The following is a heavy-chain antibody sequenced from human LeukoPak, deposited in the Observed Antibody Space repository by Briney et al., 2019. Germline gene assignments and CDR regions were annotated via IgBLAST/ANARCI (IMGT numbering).Heavy chain of an antibody. J-gene: IGHJ4*02. D-gene: IGHD3-16*01. V-gene: IGHV3-7*03. CDR1: GFTFSSYW. Sequence: GGSLRLSCAASGFTFSSYWMTWVRQAPGRGLEWVANIKQDGSKKNYVDSVKGRFTISRDDSTNTAYLQMNSLKTEDTAMYYCTVGVYWGQGTLTVSS. CDR2: IKQDGSKK. CDR3: TVGVY.